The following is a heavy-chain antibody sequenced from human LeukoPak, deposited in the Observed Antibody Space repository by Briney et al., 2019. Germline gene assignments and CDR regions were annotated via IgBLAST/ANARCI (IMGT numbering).Heavy chain of an antibody. V-gene: IGHV3-23*01. Sequence: GGSLRLSCAASGFTFSNYGMSWVRQAPGKGLEWVSVISGSDGNTDYADSVKGRFTISRDNSNNTLYLQMNSLRAEDTAVYYCAKGGSYYNFDSWGQGTLVTVSS. CDR3: AKGGSYYNFDS. CDR2: ISGSDGNT. J-gene: IGHJ4*02. D-gene: IGHD1-26*01. CDR1: GFTFSNYG.